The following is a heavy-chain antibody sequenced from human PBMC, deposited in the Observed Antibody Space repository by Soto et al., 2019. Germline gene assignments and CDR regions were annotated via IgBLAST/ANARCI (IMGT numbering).Heavy chain of an antibody. D-gene: IGHD1-26*01. CDR3: ARDVGLDGMDG. Sequence: GASVKVSCKASGYTFTSYGISWVRQAPGQGLEWMGWISAYNGNTNYAQKLQGRSTMTTDTSTTTAYMELRSLRYDDTAVYYCARDVGLDGMDGWGQGTKVTVSS. CDR2: ISAYNGNT. V-gene: IGHV1-18*01. CDR1: GYTFTSYG. J-gene: IGHJ6*02.